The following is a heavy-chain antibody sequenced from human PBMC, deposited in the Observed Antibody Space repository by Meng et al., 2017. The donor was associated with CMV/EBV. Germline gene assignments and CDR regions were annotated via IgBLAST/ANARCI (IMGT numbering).Heavy chain of an antibody. J-gene: IGHJ6*02. Sequence: GGSLRLSCKAPGGTFSSYAISWVRQAPGQGLEWMGGIIPIFGTANYAQKFQGRVTITTDESTSTAYMELSSLRSEDTAVYYCARQGLGENLMEWLFTDRTRYYYYGMDVWGQGTTVTVSS. CDR3: ARQGLGENLMEWLFTDRTRYYYYGMDV. CDR1: GGTFSSYA. CDR2: IIPIFGTA. V-gene: IGHV1-69*05. D-gene: IGHD3-3*01.